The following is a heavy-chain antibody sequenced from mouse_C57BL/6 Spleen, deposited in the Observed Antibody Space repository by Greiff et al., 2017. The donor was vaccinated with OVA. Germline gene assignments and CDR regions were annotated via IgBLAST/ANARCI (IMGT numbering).Heavy chain of an antibody. CDR1: GYAFSSYW. J-gene: IGHJ4*01. CDR3: ARRQLGYAMDC. CDR2: IYPGDGDT. D-gene: IGHD4-1*02. V-gene: IGHV1-80*01. Sequence: VKLMESGAELVKPGASVKISCKASGYAFSSYWMNWVKQRPGQGLEWIGQIYPGDGDTNYNGKFKGKATLTADKSSSTAYMQLSSLTSEDSAVYVCARRQLGYAMDCWGQGTSVTVAS.